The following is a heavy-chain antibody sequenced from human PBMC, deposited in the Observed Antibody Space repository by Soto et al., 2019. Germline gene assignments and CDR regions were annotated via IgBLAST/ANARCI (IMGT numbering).Heavy chain of an antibody. Sequence: PGGSLRLSCAASGFTFSSYEMNWVRQAPGKGLEWVSYISSSGSTIYYADSVKGRFTIPRDNAKNSLYLQMNSLRAEDTAVYYCASRDGYNSYYFDYWGQGTLVTVSS. CDR3: ASRDGYNSYYFDY. CDR2: ISSSGSTI. J-gene: IGHJ4*02. D-gene: IGHD5-12*01. CDR1: GFTFSSYE. V-gene: IGHV3-48*03.